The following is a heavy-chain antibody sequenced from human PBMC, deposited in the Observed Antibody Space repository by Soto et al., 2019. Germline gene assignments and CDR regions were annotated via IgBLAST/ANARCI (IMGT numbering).Heavy chain of an antibody. V-gene: IGHV4-34*01. D-gene: IGHD6-6*01. CDR2: INHSGST. CDR3: ARWGPYSSSSRYSYYYGMDV. CDR1: GGSFSGYY. J-gene: IGHJ6*02. Sequence: SETLSLTCAVYGGSFSGYYWSWIRQPPGKGLEWIGEINHSGSTNYNPSLKSRVTISVDTSKNQFSLKLSSVTAADTAVYYCARWGPYSSSSRYSYYYGMDVWGQGTTVTVS.